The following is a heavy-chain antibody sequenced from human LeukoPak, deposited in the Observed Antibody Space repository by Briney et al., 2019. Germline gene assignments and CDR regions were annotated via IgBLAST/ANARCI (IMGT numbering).Heavy chain of an antibody. CDR3: AKDSLVTVPDVFHI. D-gene: IGHD2-21*02. Sequence: GGPLRLFCTAWVFTFSTCAMRWVRESPGKALQWVSGISGSGDTTYYADSVKGRFAISRDNTENTLNLQMNRLSDEDTAVYHCAKDSLVTVPDVFHIWGQGTMVTVSS. CDR2: ISGSGDTT. CDR1: VFTFSTCA. V-gene: IGHV3-23*01. J-gene: IGHJ3*02.